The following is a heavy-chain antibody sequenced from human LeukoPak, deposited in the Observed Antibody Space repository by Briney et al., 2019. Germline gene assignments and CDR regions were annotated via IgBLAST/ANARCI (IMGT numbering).Heavy chain of an antibody. D-gene: IGHD2-15*01. CDR3: ARDRVLDATFYKYDAMDV. V-gene: IGHV4-59*12. CDR1: GGSISTSH. CDR2: IYYSGST. Sequence: SETLSLTCTVSGGSISTSHWNWIRQPPGKGLEWIGNIYYSGSTNYNPSLKSRVTISIDTSKNQFSLNLRSVTAADTAVYYCARDRVLDATFYKYDAMDVWGQGTTVTVSS. J-gene: IGHJ6*02.